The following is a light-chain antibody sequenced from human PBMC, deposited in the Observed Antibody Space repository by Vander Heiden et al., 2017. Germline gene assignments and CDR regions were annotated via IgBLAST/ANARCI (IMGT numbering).Light chain of an antibody. CDR3: HQDDSTPYT. CDR2: WAS. CDR1: QSVLYSSNNKNY. Sequence: DIVMTQSPDSLAVSLGERATINCKSSQSVLYSSNNKNYLAWYQQKPGQPPKLLIYWASTRESGVPDPFSGSGSGTDFTLTISSLQAEDVAVYYCHQDDSTPYTFGPGTKLEIK. J-gene: IGKJ2*01. V-gene: IGKV4-1*01.